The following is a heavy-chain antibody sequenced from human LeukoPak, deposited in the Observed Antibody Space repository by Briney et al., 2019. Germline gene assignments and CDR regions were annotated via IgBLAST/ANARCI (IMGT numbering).Heavy chain of an antibody. D-gene: IGHD3-22*01. Sequence: PGGSLRLSCAASGFTFSTYGMHWVRQAPGKGLEWVAVISYDGSNKYYADSVKGRFTISRDNSKNTLYLQMNSLRAEDTAVYYCAKAGYYDSSGYSSVLYFDYWGQGTLVAVSS. V-gene: IGHV3-30*18. J-gene: IGHJ4*02. CDR3: AKAGYYDSSGYSSVLYFDY. CDR1: GFTFSTYG. CDR2: ISYDGSNK.